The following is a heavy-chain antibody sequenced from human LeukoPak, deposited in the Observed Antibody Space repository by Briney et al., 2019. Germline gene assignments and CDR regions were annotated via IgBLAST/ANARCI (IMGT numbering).Heavy chain of an antibody. CDR1: GGTFSSYA. D-gene: IGHD3-3*01. J-gene: IGHJ3*02. V-gene: IGHV1-69*13. CDR2: IIPIFGTA. Sequence: SVKVSCKASGGTFSSYAISWVRQAPGQGLEWMGGIIPIFGTANYAQKFQGRVTITADESTSTAYMELSSLRSEGTAVYYCARDGTDYDFWSGYFIWGQGTMVTVSS. CDR3: ARDGTDYDFWSGYFI.